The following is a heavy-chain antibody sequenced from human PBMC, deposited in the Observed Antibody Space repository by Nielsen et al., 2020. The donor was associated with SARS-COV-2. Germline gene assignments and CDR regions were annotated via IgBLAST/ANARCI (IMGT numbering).Heavy chain of an antibody. CDR1: GFTFSSYA. CDR2: ISYDGRNK. D-gene: IGHD6-13*01. CDR3: ARCRCIAAAGNIDY. V-gene: IGHV3-30*04. Sequence: GESLKISCAASGFTFSSYAMHWVRQAPGKGLEWVAVISYDGRNKYYADSVKGRFTISRDNSKNTLYPQMNSLRAEDTAVYYCARCRCIAAAGNIDYWGQGTLVTVSS. J-gene: IGHJ4*02.